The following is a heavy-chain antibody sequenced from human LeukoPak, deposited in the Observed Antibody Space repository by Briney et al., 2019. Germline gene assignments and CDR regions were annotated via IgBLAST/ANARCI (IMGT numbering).Heavy chain of an antibody. CDR3: ARAVSGANSRYYYYYMDV. D-gene: IGHD4/OR15-4a*01. Sequence: ASVKVSCKASGYTFTSYGISWVRQAPGQGLEWMGWISAYNGNTNYAQKLQGRVTMTTDTSTSTAYMELRSLRSDDTAVYYCARAVSGANSRYYYYYMDVWGKGTTVTVSS. V-gene: IGHV1-18*01. J-gene: IGHJ6*03. CDR1: GYTFTSYG. CDR2: ISAYNGNT.